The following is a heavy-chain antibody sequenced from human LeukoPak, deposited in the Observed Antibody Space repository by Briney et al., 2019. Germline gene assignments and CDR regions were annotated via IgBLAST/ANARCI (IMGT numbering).Heavy chain of an antibody. D-gene: IGHD2-2*03. V-gene: IGHV3-23*01. Sequence: GGSLRLSCAASGFTFSSYAMSWVRQAPGKGLEWVSAISGCGPYTFYTDSVKGRFTISRDSSKNTLYLQMNSLRAEDTALYYCAKHGYCSGISCFFDFWGQGTQVTVSS. CDR3: AKHGYCSGISCFFDF. CDR1: GFTFSSYA. CDR2: ISGCGPYT. J-gene: IGHJ4*02.